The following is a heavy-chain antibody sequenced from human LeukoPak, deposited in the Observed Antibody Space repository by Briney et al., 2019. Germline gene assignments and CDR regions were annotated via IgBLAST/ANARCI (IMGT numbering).Heavy chain of an antibody. CDR2: ISGGGITT. Sequence: SGGSLRLSCAASGFTFSNYAMSWVRQAPGKGLEWVSTISGGGITTYYADSAKGRFTIPRDNSKNTMFLQMNSLRADDTAVYYCPRQSYASGWNPFDYWGQGILVTVSS. J-gene: IGHJ4*02. CDR3: PRQSYASGWNPFDY. D-gene: IGHD6-19*01. CDR1: GFTFSNYA. V-gene: IGHV3-23*01.